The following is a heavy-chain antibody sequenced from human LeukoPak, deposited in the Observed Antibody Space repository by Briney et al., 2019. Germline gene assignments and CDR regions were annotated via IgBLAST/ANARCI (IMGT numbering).Heavy chain of an antibody. CDR1: GFPFSSYA. Sequence: PGGSLRLSCAASGFPFSSYAMHWVRQAPGKGLEWVAVISYDGSNKYYADSVKGRFTISRDNSKNTLYLQMNSLRAEDTAVYYCARVTRRYCSSTSCLYNWFDPWGQGTLVTVSS. V-gene: IGHV3-30-3*01. D-gene: IGHD2-2*01. J-gene: IGHJ5*02. CDR2: ISYDGSNK. CDR3: ARVTRRYCSSTSCLYNWFDP.